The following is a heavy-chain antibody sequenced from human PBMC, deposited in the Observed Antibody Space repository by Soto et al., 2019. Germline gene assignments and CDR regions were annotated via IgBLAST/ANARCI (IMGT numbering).Heavy chain of an antibody. CDR2: ISYDGSNK. CDR3: ARPRGNPRDYYFDY. V-gene: IGHV3-30-3*01. J-gene: IGHJ4*02. CDR1: GFTFSSYA. D-gene: IGHD4-4*01. Sequence: PGGSLRLSCAASGFTFSSYAMHWVRQAPGKGLEWVAVISYDGSNKYYADSVKGRFTISRDNSKNTLYLQMNSLRAEDTAVYYCARPRGNPRDYYFDYWGQGTLVTVSS.